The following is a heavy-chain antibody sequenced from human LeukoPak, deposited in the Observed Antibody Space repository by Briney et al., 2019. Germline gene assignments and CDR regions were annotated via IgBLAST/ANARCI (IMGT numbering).Heavy chain of an antibody. CDR2: ISYRGGT. CDR3: ARAKDTGSNHAKIRYDI. D-gene: IGHD1-26*01. Sequence: SETLSLTCTVFGGSLNSGSYYWSWVRQHPGKGLEWIGYISYRGGTHYNPSLKSRVSISGDTSKNQFSLSVNSVTAADTAVYYCARAKDTGSNHAKIRYDIWGQGTMVAVSS. J-gene: IGHJ3*02. CDR1: GGSLNSGSYY. V-gene: IGHV4-31*03.